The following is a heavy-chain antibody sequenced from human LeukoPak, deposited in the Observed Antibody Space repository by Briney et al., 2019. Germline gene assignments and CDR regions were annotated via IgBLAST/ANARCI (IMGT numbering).Heavy chain of an antibody. CDR3: ARDGGGPYYYDSSGYYSDY. CDR1: GYTFTGYY. CDR2: INPNSGGT. J-gene: IGHJ4*02. Sequence: ASVKVSCMASGYTFTGYYMHLVRLAPGQGLEWMGRINPNSGGTNYAQKFQRRVTMTRDTSIGTAYIVLSRVSSDVRAVDRGARDGGGPYYYDSSGYYSDYWGQGTLVTVSS. D-gene: IGHD3-22*01. V-gene: IGHV1-2*06.